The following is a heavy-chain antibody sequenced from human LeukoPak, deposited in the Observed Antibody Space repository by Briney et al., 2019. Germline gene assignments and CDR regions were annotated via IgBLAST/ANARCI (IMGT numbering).Heavy chain of an antibody. J-gene: IGHJ1*01. CDR1: GFTFDDYA. CDR3: AKDMAYDSSGRYFQH. V-gene: IGHV3-9*01. Sequence: GGSLRLSCAASGFTFDDYAMHWVRQAPGKGLEWVSGISWNSGSIGYADSVKGRFTISRDNAKNSLYLQMNSLRAEDTALYYCAKDMAYDSSGRYFQHWGQGTLVTVSS. D-gene: IGHD3-22*01. CDR2: ISWNSGSI.